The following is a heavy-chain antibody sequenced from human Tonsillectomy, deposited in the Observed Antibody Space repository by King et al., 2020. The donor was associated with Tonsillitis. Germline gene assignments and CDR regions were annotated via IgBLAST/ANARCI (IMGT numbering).Heavy chain of an antibody. J-gene: IGHJ4*02. V-gene: IGHV4-59*01. CDR1: GGSISSYY. Sequence: QLQESGPGLVKPSETLSLTCTVSGGSISSYYWSWIRQPPGKGLEWIGYIYYSGSTNYNPSLKSRVTISIHTSNNQFSLTLSAVTAADTAVYYCARDLYGGFGDFGYWGQGTLVTVSS. D-gene: IGHD3-10*01. CDR2: IYYSGST. CDR3: ARDLYGGFGDFGY.